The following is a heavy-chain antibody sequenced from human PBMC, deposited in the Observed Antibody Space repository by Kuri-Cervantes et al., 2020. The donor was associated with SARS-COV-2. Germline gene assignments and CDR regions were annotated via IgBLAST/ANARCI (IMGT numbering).Heavy chain of an antibody. D-gene: IGHD5-24*01. Sequence: GESLKISCAASGFTFSSYDMHWVRQATGKGLEWVSAIGTAGGTYYPGSVKGRFTISRDNSKNTLYLQMNSLRAEDTAVYYCAKGPVGDGYNYGDYWGQGTLVPSPQ. V-gene: IGHV3-13*01. CDR1: GFTFSSYD. CDR2: IGTAGGT. J-gene: IGHJ4*02. CDR3: AKGPVGDGYNYGDY.